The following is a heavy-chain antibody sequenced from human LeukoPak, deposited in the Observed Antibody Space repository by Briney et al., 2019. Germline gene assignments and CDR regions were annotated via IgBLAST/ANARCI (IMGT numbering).Heavy chain of an antibody. D-gene: IGHD3-3*01. Sequence: GGSLRLSCAASGFLFRSYGMSWVRQAPGKGLEWVSGISNSGGSTFYADSVEGRFTISRDNSKNTMYLQMNSLRAEDTALYYCAKDSPWRYYDSTGFSGSWGQGTLVTVSS. CDR1: GFLFRSYG. CDR3: AKDSPWRYYDSTGFSGS. V-gene: IGHV3-23*01. CDR2: ISNSGGST. J-gene: IGHJ5*02.